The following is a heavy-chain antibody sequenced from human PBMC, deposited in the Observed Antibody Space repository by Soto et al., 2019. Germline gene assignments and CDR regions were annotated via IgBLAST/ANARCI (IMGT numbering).Heavy chain of an antibody. J-gene: IGHJ4*02. D-gene: IGHD3-10*01. CDR1: GFTFSNYG. CDR2: IWYDGSNK. V-gene: IGHV3-33*01. CDR3: AAGETLDY. Sequence: QMQLVESGGGVVQPGRSLRLSCAASGFTFSNYGMHWVRQAPGKGLEWVAIIWYDGSNKYYADSVKGRFTISRDNSKNTVYLQINSLGGEDTAMYYCAAGETLDYRGQGTLVTVSS.